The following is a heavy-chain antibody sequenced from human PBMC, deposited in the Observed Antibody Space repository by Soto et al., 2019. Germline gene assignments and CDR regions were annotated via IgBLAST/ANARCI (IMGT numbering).Heavy chain of an antibody. Sequence: EVHLLESGGGLVQPGGSLRLSCAASGFTFSNYAMNWVRQAPGKGLEWVSVISDSGGSTYYADSVKGRFTISRDKSKNTLYLHMNSLTAEDTVVYYCAKDGFSGSGKYYFDYWGQGTLVTVSS. CDR1: GFTFSNYA. J-gene: IGHJ4*02. CDR2: ISDSGGST. V-gene: IGHV3-23*01. D-gene: IGHD3-10*01. CDR3: AKDGFSGSGKYYFDY.